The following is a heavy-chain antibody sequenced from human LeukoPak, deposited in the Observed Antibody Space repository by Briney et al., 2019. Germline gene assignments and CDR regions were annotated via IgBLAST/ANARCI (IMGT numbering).Heavy chain of an antibody. Sequence: PSETLSLTCVVSGGSISSGDYSWSWIRQPPGKGLEWIGYISYSGSTYFDPSLKSRVTISVDRSKNQFSLKLTSVAAADTAVYYCARHPFFAPFDFWGLGTLVTVSS. J-gene: IGHJ4*02. CDR1: GGSISSGDYS. CDR3: ARHPFFAPFDF. D-gene: IGHD3-3*01. CDR2: ISYSGST. V-gene: IGHV4-30-2*01.